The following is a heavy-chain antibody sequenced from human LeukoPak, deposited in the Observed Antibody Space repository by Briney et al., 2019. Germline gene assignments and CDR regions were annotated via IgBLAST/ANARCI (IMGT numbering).Heavy chain of an antibody. V-gene: IGHV4-39*01. CDR1: GGSISSTSGY. J-gene: IGHJ4*02. CDR3: VSPRGFSYGYFDY. Sequence: SETLSLNCTVSGGSISSTSGYWGWIRQPPGKGLEWIGSIYYSKNTYYNPSLKSRVTISADTSKNQFSLTLGSVSATDTAVYYCVSPRGFSYGYFDYWGQGTLVTVSS. CDR2: IYYSKNT. D-gene: IGHD5-18*01.